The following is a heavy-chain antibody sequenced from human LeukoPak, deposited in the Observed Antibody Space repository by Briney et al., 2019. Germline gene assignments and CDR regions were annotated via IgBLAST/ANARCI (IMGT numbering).Heavy chain of an antibody. V-gene: IGHV4-34*08. D-gene: IGHD2-21*01. CDR2: INHSGST. J-gene: IGHJ5*02. CDR1: GFTFNSYV. Sequence: GSLRLSCAASGFTFNSYVMSWIRQPPGKGLEWIGEINHSGSTNYNPSLKSRVTISVDTSKNQFSLKLSSVTAADTAVYYCAGAGSGDCWFDPWGQGTLVTVSS. CDR3: AGAGSGDCWFDP.